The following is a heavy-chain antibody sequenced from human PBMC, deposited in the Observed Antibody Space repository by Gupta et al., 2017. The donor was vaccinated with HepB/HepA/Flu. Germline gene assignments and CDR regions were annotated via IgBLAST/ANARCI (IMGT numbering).Heavy chain of an antibody. CDR2: VIPMLGRG. CDR1: GGTFSNYA. Sequence: QVQLVQSGAEVKKPGSSVKVSCKPSGGTFSNYAISWVRQAPGQGLEWIGRVIPMLGRGHNAQKFQDRVTISADKSTNTVYLQLSSLRSEDTAVYYCARDLGYSYDSNFEYWGQGTLVIVSS. CDR3: ARDLGYSYDSNFEY. J-gene: IGHJ4*02. V-gene: IGHV1-69*04. D-gene: IGHD3-22*01.